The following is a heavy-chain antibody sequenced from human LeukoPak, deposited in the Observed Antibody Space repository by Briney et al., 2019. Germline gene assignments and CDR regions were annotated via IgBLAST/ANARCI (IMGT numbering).Heavy chain of an antibody. CDR3: ARSSGYPYFDY. CDR1: GFTFSSYS. V-gene: IGHV3-48*01. D-gene: IGHD3-22*01. Sequence: GGSLRLSCAASGFTFSSYSVSWVRQAPGKGLEWLSYISGSSSPIYYADSVKGRFTISRDNAKNSLYLQMNSLRVEDTAVYNCARSSGYPYFDYWGQGTLVTVSS. CDR2: ISGSSSPI. J-gene: IGHJ4*02.